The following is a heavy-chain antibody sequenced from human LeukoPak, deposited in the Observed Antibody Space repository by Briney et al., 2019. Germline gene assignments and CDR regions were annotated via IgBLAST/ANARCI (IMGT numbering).Heavy chain of an antibody. CDR3: ARAQCCGFCGVDCYSAYYFDY. Sequence: GGSLRLSCAASGFTFNYYAMHWVRQTPDKGLEWLAIITYDGRIKYYADSVHGRFTISRDNSKNTFHLHMTSLRAEDTAVYYCARAQCCGFCGVDCYSAYYFDYWGQGALLTVSS. V-gene: IGHV3-30-3*01. D-gene: IGHD2-21*02. CDR1: GFTFNYYA. CDR2: ITYDGRIK. J-gene: IGHJ4*02.